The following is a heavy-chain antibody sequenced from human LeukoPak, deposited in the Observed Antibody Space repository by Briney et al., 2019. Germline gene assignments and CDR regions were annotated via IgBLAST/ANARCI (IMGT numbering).Heavy chain of an antibody. D-gene: IGHD2-2*01. CDR2: TYYRSTGYN. CDR3: ARRLTQYDCFDP. Sequence: SQTLSLTCAISGDRVSSNSVNWNWTRQSPSRGLEWLGRTYYRSTGYNDYALSVRGRITVNPATSKNQFSLHLNSVTPEDTAVYYCARRLTQYDCFDPWGQGILVTVSS. J-gene: IGHJ5*02. CDR1: GDRVSSNSVN. V-gene: IGHV6-1*01.